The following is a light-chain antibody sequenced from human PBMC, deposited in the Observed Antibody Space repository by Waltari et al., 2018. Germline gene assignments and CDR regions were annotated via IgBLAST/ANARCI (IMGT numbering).Light chain of an antibody. J-gene: IGLJ2*01. CDR2: DDS. Sequence: YLLTQPPSVSVAPGKTARITCGGNNIGSKSVHGYKQKPGQAPVLVIYDDSDRPSGIPERFSGSNPGNTATLTISRVEAGDEADYYCQVWDSSSDHHVVFGGGTKLTVL. CDR3: QVWDSSSDHHVV. V-gene: IGLV3-21*04. CDR1: NIGSKS.